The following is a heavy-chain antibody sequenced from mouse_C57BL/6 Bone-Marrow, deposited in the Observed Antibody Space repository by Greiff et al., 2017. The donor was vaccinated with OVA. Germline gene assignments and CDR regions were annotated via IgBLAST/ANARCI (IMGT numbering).Heavy chain of an antibody. Sequence: QVQLQQSGAELVKPGASVKISCKASGYAFSSYWMNWVKQRPGKGLEWIGQIYPGDGDTNYNGKFKGKATLTADKASSTAYMQLSSLTSEDSAVDFCARSDYYGSAWFAYWGQGTLVTVSA. V-gene: IGHV1-80*01. J-gene: IGHJ3*01. D-gene: IGHD1-1*01. CDR1: GYAFSSYW. CDR2: IYPGDGDT. CDR3: ARSDYYGSAWFAY.